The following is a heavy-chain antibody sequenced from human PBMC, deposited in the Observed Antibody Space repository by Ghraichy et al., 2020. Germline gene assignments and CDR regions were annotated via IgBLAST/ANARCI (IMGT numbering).Heavy chain of an antibody. V-gene: IGHV3-23*01. Sequence: GGSLRLSCAASGFTFSGYSMSWVRQAPGKGLEWVSAINGSGGGTYYADSVKGRFTISRDNSKNTLYLQMNSLRAEDTAVYYCAKDQGVSSGWFDIFDFWGQGTLVTVSS. CDR3: AKDQGVSSGWFDIFDF. J-gene: IGHJ4*02. CDR2: INGSGGGT. CDR1: GFTFSGYS. D-gene: IGHD6-19*01.